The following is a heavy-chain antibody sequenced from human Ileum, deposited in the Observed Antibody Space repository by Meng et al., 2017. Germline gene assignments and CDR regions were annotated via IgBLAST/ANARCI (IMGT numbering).Heavy chain of an antibody. V-gene: IGHV4-34*01. J-gene: IGHJ4*01. D-gene: IGHD3-22*01. Sequence: VHLKQWCAGLLKPSETLSLCCAVYGGSFSGYYWSWIRQPPGKGLEWIGEISHRGNINYTPSLKSRVIILLDTSKSQFSLRLTSVTAADTAVYYCAREIYDSSGYYVDYWGQGTLVTVSS. CDR1: GGSFSGYY. CDR2: ISHRGNI. CDR3: AREIYDSSGYYVDY.